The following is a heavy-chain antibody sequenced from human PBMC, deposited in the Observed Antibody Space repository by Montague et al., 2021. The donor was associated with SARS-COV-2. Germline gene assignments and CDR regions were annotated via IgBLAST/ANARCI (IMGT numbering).Heavy chain of an antibody. CDR1: GGSINSYY. CDR2: INYIGGT. D-gene: IGHD6-19*01. J-gene: IGHJ4*02. CDR3: ARSPRIAGSGWSYYFDI. Sequence: SETLSLTCSVSGGSINSYYWNWIRQHPGKGPEWIGDINYIGGTNYNPSLRSRVTMSVDTSTNQFSLRLNSVTAADSAVYYCARSPRIAGSGWSYYFDIWGQGTLVTVSA. V-gene: IGHV4-59*01.